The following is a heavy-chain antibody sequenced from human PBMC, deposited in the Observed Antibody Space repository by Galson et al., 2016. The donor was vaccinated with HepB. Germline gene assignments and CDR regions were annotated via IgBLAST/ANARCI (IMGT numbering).Heavy chain of an antibody. J-gene: IGHJ6*02. CDR3: ARGLVGSGMDV. D-gene: IGHD3-10*01. CDR1: GFTFDDYG. Sequence: SLRLSCAVSGFTFDDYGMTWVRQAPGKGLEWVSGINWSGDSTAYADSVKGRFTMYRDDARNSLYPQMSSLRVEDTALYQCARGLVGSGMDVWGQGTTVTVSS. V-gene: IGHV3-20*01. CDR2: INWSGDST.